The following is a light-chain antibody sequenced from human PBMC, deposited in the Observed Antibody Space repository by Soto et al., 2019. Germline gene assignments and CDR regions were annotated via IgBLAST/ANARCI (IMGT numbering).Light chain of an antibody. V-gene: IGKV1-6*01. CDR2: AAS. J-gene: IGKJ1*01. Sequence: AIQLTQSPSSLYASVGDRVTITCRASQAIRTALGWYQQKPGKFPKLLIYAASILQSGVPSRFSGSRSGTDFTLTISSLQPEDFATYYCLQDYNYPWTFGQGTKVDIK. CDR1: QAIRTA. CDR3: LQDYNYPWT.